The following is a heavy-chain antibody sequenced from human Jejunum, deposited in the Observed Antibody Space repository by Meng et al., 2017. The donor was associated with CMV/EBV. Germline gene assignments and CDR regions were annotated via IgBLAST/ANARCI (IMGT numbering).Heavy chain of an antibody. D-gene: IGHD2-8*01. CDR2: INPAGSST. Sequence: SGFTVSSNYMSWVRQAPGKGLEWVSRINPAGSSTNYADSVKGRFTISRDNAKNTLYLQMNSLRAEDTAVYFCARGNGVYGLWDYWGQGALVTVSS. CDR1: GFTVSSNY. CDR3: ARGNGVYGLWDY. J-gene: IGHJ4*02. V-gene: IGHV3-74*01.